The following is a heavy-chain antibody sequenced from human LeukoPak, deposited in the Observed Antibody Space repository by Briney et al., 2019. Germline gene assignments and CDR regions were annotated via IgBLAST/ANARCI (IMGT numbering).Heavy chain of an antibody. D-gene: IGHD3-22*01. V-gene: IGHV4-61*02. CDR2: IYTSGST. CDR3: ARAVGYYFDNSGPCKTFDY. Sequence: PSQTLSLTCTVSGGSISSGSYYWSWIRQPAGKGLEWIGRIYTSGSTNYNPSLKSRVTISVDTSKNQFSLKLSSVTAADTAVYYCARAVGYYFDNSGPCKTFDYWGQGTLVTVSS. J-gene: IGHJ4*02. CDR1: GGSISSGSYY.